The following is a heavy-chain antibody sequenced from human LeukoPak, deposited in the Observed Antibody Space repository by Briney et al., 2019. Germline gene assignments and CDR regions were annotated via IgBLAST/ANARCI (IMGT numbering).Heavy chain of an antibody. V-gene: IGHV1-46*03. CDR2: INPSGGST. Sequence: ASVKVSYKASGYTFTSYYMHWVRQAPGQGLEWMGIINPSGGSTSYAQKFQGRVTMTRDTSTSTVYMELSSLRSEDTAMYYCARRMYYYDSSGYYFWFDPWGQGTLVTVSS. CDR1: GYTFTSYY. J-gene: IGHJ5*02. CDR3: ARRMYYYDSSGYYFWFDP. D-gene: IGHD3-22*01.